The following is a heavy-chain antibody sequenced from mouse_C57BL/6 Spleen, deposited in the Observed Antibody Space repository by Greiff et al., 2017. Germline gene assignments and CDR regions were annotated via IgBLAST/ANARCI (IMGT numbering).Heavy chain of an antibody. CDR3: ARGSSYVDY. J-gene: IGHJ2*01. Sequence: VKLQQSGPELVKPGASVKISCKASGYAFSSSWMNWVKQRPGKGLEWIGRIYPGDGDTNYNGKLKGKATLTADKSSSTAYMQLSSLTSEDSAVYFCARGSSYVDYWGQGTTLTVSS. CDR2: IYPGDGDT. V-gene: IGHV1-82*01. CDR1: GYAFSSSW. D-gene: IGHD1-1*01.